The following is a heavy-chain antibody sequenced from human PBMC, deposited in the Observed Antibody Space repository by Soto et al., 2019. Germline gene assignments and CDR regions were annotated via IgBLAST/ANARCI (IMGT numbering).Heavy chain of an antibody. J-gene: IGHJ4*02. CDR2: ISSSSSTI. V-gene: IGHV3-48*02. D-gene: IGHD3-22*01. CDR1: GFTFSSYS. CDR3: ARDGRNYYDSSGFYDY. Sequence: GGSLRLSCAASGFTFSSYSMIWVRQAPGKGLEWVSYISSSSSTIYYADSVKGRFTISRDNAKNSLYLQMNSLRDEDTAVYYCARDGRNYYDSSGFYDYWGQGTLVTVSS.